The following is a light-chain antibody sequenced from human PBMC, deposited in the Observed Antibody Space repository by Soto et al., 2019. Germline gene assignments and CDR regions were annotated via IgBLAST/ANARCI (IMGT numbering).Light chain of an antibody. Sequence: DTQMTQSPSSLSASVGDTVTITCQASRDIADSLNWYQQRAGQAPKLLIYDASNLQSGVPARFSGSGTGTSFILTIDSRQPEDFATYYFQPYAEPFTFGGGTKVEIK. CDR1: RDIADS. CDR2: DAS. CDR3: QPYAEPFT. J-gene: IGKJ4*01. V-gene: IGKV1-33*01.